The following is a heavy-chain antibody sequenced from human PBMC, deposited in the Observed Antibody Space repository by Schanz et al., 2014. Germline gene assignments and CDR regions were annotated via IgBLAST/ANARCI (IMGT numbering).Heavy chain of an antibody. CDR1: GYTFTSYS. CDR3: VRVPSRDVSFDL. V-gene: IGHV1-18*04. CDR2: ISAYNGHT. Sequence: QVQLVQSGAEVKKPGASVKVSCKASGYTFTSYSMHWVRQAPGQGLEWMGWISAYNGHTDYAQKLQGRVTLTTDTSTSTAYMELSSLRSEDTAHYYCVRVPSRDVSFDLWGRGTLVTVSS. D-gene: IGHD3-16*01. J-gene: IGHJ2*01.